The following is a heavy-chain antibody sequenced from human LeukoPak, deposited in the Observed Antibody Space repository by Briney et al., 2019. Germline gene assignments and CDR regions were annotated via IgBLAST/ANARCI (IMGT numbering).Heavy chain of an antibody. D-gene: IGHD3-10*01. CDR3: ARPMADNYYYYGMDV. J-gene: IGHJ6*02. CDR2: IYSGGST. Sequence: GGSLRLSCAASGFTVSSNYMSWVRQAPGKGLEWVSVIYSGGSTYYADSVKGRFTISRDNSKNTLYLQMNGLRAEDTAVYYCARPMADNYYYYGMDVWGQGTTVTVSS. CDR1: GFTVSSNY. V-gene: IGHV3-53*01.